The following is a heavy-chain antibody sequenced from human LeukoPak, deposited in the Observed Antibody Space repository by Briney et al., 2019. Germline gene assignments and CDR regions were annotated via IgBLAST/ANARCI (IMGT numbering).Heavy chain of an antibody. CDR2: INHSGST. D-gene: IGHD3-10*01. V-gene: IGHV4-34*01. CDR1: GGSFSGYY. Sequence: PSETLSLTCAVYGGSFSGYYWSWIRQPPGKGLEWIGEINHSGSTNYNPSLKSRVTISVDTSKNQFSLKLSSVTAADTAVYYCARRTNERYRLWFGETTGALDIWGQGTMVTVSS. J-gene: IGHJ3*02. CDR3: ARRTNERYRLWFGETTGALDI.